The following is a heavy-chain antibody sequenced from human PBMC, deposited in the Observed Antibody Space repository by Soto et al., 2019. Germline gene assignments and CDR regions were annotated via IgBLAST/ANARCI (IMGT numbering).Heavy chain of an antibody. CDR3: ARDLSWGQSDY. CDR1: GFTCSSFW. CDR2: INTDGTTT. V-gene: IGHV3-74*01. Sequence: GGPLRLSYAGSGFTCSSFWMHWVRQDPEMGLVWVATINTDGTTTQYADSVKGRFTVSRDNARNTLFLQMNGLRAEDTALYYCARDLSWGQSDYWGQGTLVTVSS. J-gene: IGHJ4*02. D-gene: IGHD3-16*01.